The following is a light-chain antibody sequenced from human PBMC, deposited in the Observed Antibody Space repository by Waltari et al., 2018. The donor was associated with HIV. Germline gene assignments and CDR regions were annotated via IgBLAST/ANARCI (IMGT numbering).Light chain of an antibody. V-gene: IGKV4-1*01. J-gene: IGKJ5*01. Sequence: DIVLTHSPETLSVSLGERAAIHCKSGESVLSSSNNLNYFAWYQHIPGQPPTLLFSEASSRSSGVPSRFTASGSRTDFTLTIDDLQADDVAVYFCQQYYSTPTFGRGTQLV. CDR3: QQYYSTPT. CDR1: ESVLSSSNNLNY. CDR2: EAS.